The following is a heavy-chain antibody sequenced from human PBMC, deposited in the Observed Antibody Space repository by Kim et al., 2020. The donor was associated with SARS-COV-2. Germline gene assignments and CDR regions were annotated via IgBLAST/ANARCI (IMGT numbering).Heavy chain of an antibody. V-gene: IGHV4-61*02. Sequence: SETLSLTCTVSGGSISSGSYYWSWIRQPAGKGLEWIGRIYTSGSTNYNPSLKSRVTISVDTSKNQFSLKLSSVTAADTAVYYCARDRRQQLLGGDNWFDPWGQGTLVTVSS. CDR1: GGSISSGSYY. CDR2: IYTSGST. D-gene: IGHD6-13*01. J-gene: IGHJ5*02. CDR3: ARDRRQQLLGGDNWFDP.